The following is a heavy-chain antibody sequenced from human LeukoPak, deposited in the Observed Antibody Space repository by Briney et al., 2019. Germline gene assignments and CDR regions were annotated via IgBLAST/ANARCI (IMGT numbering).Heavy chain of an antibody. D-gene: IGHD3-9*01. Sequence: GGSLRLSCAASGFTFVDYAMHWVRQAPGKGLEWVSLISWDGGSTYYADSVKGRFTISRDNSKNSLYLQMNSLRAEDTALYYCAKDIGLRYFDWSLDYWGQGTLVTVSS. J-gene: IGHJ4*02. CDR3: AKDIGLRYFDWSLDY. CDR2: ISWDGGST. CDR1: GFTFVDYA. V-gene: IGHV3-43D*03.